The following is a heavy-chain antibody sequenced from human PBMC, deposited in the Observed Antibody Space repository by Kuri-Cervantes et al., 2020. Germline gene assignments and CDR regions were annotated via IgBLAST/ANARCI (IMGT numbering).Heavy chain of an antibody. CDR1: GFTVSSNY. V-gene: IGHV3-66*03. J-gene: IGHJ4*02. CDR2: IYSCGST. D-gene: IGHD3-10*01. CDR3: ARDRRNDGSGRGHYGY. Sequence: GGSLRLSCAASGFTVSSNYMSWVRQAPGKGLEWVSVIYSCGSTYYADSVKGRFTISRDNSKNTLYLQMNSLRAEDTAVYYCARDRRNDGSGRGHYGYWGQGTLVTVSS.